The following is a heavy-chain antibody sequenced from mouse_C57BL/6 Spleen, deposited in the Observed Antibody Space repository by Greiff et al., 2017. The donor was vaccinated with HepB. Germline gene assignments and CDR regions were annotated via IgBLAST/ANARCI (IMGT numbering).Heavy chain of an antibody. Sequence: VQLQQSGPELVKPGASVKISCKASGYTFTDYNMDWVKQSHGQSLEWIGDINPNNGGTNYNQKFKGKATLTVDKSSSTAYMELRSLTSEDTAVCYCARGYDGSAYYARDYWGQGTSVTVSS. CDR3: ARGYDGSAYYARDY. D-gene: IGHD1-1*01. CDR1: GYTFTDYN. J-gene: IGHJ4*01. CDR2: INPNNGGT. V-gene: IGHV1-18*01.